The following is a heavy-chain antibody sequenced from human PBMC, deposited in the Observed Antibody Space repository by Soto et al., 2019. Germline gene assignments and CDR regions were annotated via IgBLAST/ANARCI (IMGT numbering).Heavy chain of an antibody. D-gene: IGHD5-12*01. J-gene: IGHJ3*02. CDR1: GFTFSSYW. CDR3: ASQGVVATVPWDDAFDI. CDR2: IKQDGSEK. V-gene: IGHV3-7*01. Sequence: EVQLVESGGGLVQPGGSLRLSCAASGFTFSSYWMSWVRQAPGKGLEWVANIKQDGSEKYYVDSVKGRFTISRDNAKNSLYLQMNSLRAEDTAVYYCASQGVVATVPWDDAFDIWGQGTMVTVSS.